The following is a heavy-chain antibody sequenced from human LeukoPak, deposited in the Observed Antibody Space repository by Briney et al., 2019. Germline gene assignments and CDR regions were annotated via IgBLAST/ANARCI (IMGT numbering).Heavy chain of an antibody. V-gene: IGHV4-34*01. Sequence: SETLSLTCAVYGGSFSGYYWSWIRQPPGKGLEWIGEINHSGSTNYNPSLKSRVTISVDTSRNQFSLKLSSVTAADTAVYYCARGLDSTVTTTMGGWFGPWGQGTLVTVSS. CDR3: ARGLDSTVTTTMGGWFGP. CDR1: GGSFSGYY. J-gene: IGHJ5*02. CDR2: INHSGST. D-gene: IGHD4-17*01.